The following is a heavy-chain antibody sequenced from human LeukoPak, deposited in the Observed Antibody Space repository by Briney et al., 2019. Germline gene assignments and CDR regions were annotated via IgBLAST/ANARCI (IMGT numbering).Heavy chain of an antibody. CDR2: ISDFGGST. CDR1: GFTFSSYA. CDR3: VRSRGYYDY. J-gene: IGHJ4*02. V-gene: IGHV3-23*01. D-gene: IGHD3-10*01. Sequence: PGGSLRLSCAASGFTFSSYAMTWVRQAPGKGLDWVSSISDFGGSTYYADSVKGRFTISRDNSKNTVHFQMSSLRVEDTAVYYCVRSRGYYDYWGQGTLVTVSS.